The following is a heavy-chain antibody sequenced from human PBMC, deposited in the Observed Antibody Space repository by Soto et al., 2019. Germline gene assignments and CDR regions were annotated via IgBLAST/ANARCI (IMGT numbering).Heavy chain of an antibody. V-gene: IGHV3-30*18. J-gene: IGHJ6*02. CDR1: GCTFSSYV. D-gene: IGHD6-6*01. CDR3: AKDLVLAARRLFYYYYYYGMDV. Sequence: PGGSLRLSCAVSGCTFSSYVMHWVRQAPGKGLEWVAVISYDGSNKYYADSVKGRFTISRDNSKNTLHLQMNSLRAEDTAVYYCAKDLVLAARRLFYYYYYYGMDVWGQGTTVTVSS. CDR2: ISYDGSNK.